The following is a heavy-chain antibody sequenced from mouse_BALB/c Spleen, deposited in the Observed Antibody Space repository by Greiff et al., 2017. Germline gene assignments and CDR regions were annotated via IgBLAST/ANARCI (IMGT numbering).Heavy chain of an antibody. CDR2: IDPANGNT. Sequence: EVQLQQSGAELVKPGASVKLSCTASGFNIKDTYMHWVKQRPEQGLEWIGRIDPANGNTKYDPKFQGKATITADTSSNTAYLQLSSLTSEDTAVYYCARVAYYGSSYGFAYWGQGTLVTVSA. CDR3: ARVAYYGSSYGFAY. V-gene: IGHV14-3*02. CDR1: GFNIKDTY. J-gene: IGHJ3*01. D-gene: IGHD1-1*01.